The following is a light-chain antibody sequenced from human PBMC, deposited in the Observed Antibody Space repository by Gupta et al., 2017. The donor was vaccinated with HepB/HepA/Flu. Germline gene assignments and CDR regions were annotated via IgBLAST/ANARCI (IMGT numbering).Light chain of an antibody. Sequence: EIVMTQSPVTLSVSKGERVTLSCRVSQSVGTNLAWYQHKPGQTPRLLIYGASSRANFIPARFSGSGSGTEFTLTISSLQSEDVAVYYCQQYNNWPPCSFGQGTTLEI. CDR3: QQYNNWPPCS. J-gene: IGKJ2*04. CDR1: QSVGTN. CDR2: GAS. V-gene: IGKV3-15*01.